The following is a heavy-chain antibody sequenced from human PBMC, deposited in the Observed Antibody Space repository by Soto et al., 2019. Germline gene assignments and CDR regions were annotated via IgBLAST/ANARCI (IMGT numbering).Heavy chain of an antibody. Sequence: GSLRISVGNSGVYFKSVGLDWGRPGPRKGGGVVAIISYDGSNTYYADSVKGRFTISRDNSKNTLYLQMNSLRAEDTPVYYCAKEGGLSGSYYISSSYYFDYWGQGTLVTVSS. CDR1: GVYFKSVG. J-gene: IGHJ4*02. CDR3: AKEGGLSGSYYISSSYYFDY. CDR2: ISYDGSNT. D-gene: IGHD1-26*01. V-gene: IGHV3-30*18.